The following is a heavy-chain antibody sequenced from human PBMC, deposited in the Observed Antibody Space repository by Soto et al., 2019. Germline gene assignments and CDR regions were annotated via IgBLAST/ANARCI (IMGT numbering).Heavy chain of an antibody. CDR1: GGTFSSYA. J-gene: IGHJ6*01. CDR3: ARVSIAVAGTNYYYYGMDV. CDR2: IIPIFGTA. Sequence: ASVKVSCKASGGTFSSYAISWVRQAPGRGLEWMGGIIPIFGTANYAQKFQGRVTITADESTSTAYMELSSLRSEDTAVYYCARVSIAVAGTNYYYYGMDVWGQGTTVTVSS. D-gene: IGHD6-19*01. V-gene: IGHV1-69*13.